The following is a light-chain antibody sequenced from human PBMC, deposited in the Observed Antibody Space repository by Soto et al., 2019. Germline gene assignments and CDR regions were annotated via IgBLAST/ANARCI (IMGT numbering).Light chain of an antibody. V-gene: IGLV1-44*01. CDR2: SNN. J-gene: IGLJ3*02. CDR1: RSNIESNT. CDR3: ASWDASLNGWM. Sequence: QSALTQPPSASGTPGQRVAISCSGSRSNIESNTVNWYQQLPGAAPELLIFSNNQRPSGVPDRFSGSKSGTSASLAISGLQSEDEADYFCASWDASLNGWMFGGGTQLTVL.